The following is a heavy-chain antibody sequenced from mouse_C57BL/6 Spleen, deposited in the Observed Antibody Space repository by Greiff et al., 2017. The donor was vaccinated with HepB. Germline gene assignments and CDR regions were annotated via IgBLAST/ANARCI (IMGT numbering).Heavy chain of an antibody. Sequence: VQLVESGGGLVKPGGSLKLSCAASGFTFSSYAMSWVRQTPEKRLEWVATISDGGSYTYYPDNVKGRFTISRDNAKNNLYLQMSHLKSEDTAMYYCARGKAQATLYYFDYWGQGTTLTVSS. J-gene: IGHJ2*01. CDR2: ISDGGSYT. V-gene: IGHV5-4*01. CDR1: GFTFSSYA. CDR3: ARGKAQATLYYFDY. D-gene: IGHD3-2*02.